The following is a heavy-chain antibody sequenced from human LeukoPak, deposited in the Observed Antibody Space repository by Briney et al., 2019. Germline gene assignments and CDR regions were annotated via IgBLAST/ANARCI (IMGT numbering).Heavy chain of an antibody. Sequence: GGSLRLSCAASGFTFSSYSMNWVRQAPGKGLERVSYISSSSSTIYYADSVKGRFTISRDNAKNSLYLQMNSLRAEDTAVYYCARETPDSSGWDWGQGTLVTVSS. D-gene: IGHD6-19*01. CDR1: GFTFSSYS. J-gene: IGHJ4*02. CDR2: ISSSSSTI. V-gene: IGHV3-48*01. CDR3: ARETPDSSGWD.